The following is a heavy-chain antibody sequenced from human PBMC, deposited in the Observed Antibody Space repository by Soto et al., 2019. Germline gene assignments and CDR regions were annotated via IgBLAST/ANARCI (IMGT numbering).Heavy chain of an antibody. V-gene: IGHV1-69*06. CDR1: GGTFSSYA. CDR2: IIPIFGTA. J-gene: IGHJ5*02. CDR3: ARDVRIAAAGTNWFDP. D-gene: IGHD6-13*01. Sequence: SVKVSCKASGGTFSSYAISWVRQAPGQGLEWMGGIIPIFGTANYAQKFQGRVTITADKSTSTAYMELSSLRSEDTAVYYCARDVRIAAAGTNWFDPWGQGTLVTVSS.